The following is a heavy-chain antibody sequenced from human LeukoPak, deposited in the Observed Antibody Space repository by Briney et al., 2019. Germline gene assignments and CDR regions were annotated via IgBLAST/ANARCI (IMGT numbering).Heavy chain of an antibody. CDR3: AKDFMGIAGAGTGFHP. CDR1: GFTLSSYA. Sequence: GGSLRLSCAASGFTLSSYAMSWVRQAPGKGLEWVSAISGSGGSTYYADSVKGRFTISRDNSKNTLYLQMNSLRAEDTAVYYCAKDFMGIAGAGTGFHPWGQGTLVTVSS. CDR2: ISGSGGST. J-gene: IGHJ5*02. V-gene: IGHV3-23*01. D-gene: IGHD6-19*01.